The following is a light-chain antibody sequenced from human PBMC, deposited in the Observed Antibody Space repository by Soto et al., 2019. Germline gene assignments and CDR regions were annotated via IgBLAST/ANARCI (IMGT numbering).Light chain of an antibody. J-gene: IGLJ3*02. CDR1: SSDVGSYNR. CDR3: SSYTSSSTWV. Sequence: QSALTQPPSVSGSPGQSVTISCTGTSSDVGSYNRVSWYQQPPGTAPKLMIYQVSNRPSGVPDRFSGSKSGNTASLTISGLQGEDEADSYCSSYTSSSTWVFGGGTKLTVL. CDR2: QVS. V-gene: IGLV2-18*02.